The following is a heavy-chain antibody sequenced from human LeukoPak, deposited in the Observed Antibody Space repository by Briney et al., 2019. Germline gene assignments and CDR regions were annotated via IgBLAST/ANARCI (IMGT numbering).Heavy chain of an antibody. CDR2: ISSSSSYI. CDR1: GITFSSYS. D-gene: IGHD6-6*01. CDR3: ARDQSEPRGSSFDY. V-gene: IGHV3-21*01. J-gene: IGHJ4*02. Sequence: GGSLRLSCATSGITFSSYSMNWVRQAPGKGLEWVSSISSSSSYIYYADSVKGRFTISRDNAKNSLYLQMNSLRAEDTAVYYCARDQSEPRGSSFDYWGQGTLVTVSS.